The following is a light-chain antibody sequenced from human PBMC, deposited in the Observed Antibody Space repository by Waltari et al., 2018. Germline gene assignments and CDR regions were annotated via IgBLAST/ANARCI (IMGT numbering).Light chain of an antibody. CDR1: GSNIGSNP. CDR3: ATWDDSLNAAV. V-gene: IGLV1-44*01. Sequence: QSVLTQPPSASVTPGLRVPISCTGSGSNIGSNPVTGYQQLPGPAPKLPIYSNNQRPSGVPDRFSGSKSGTSASLAISGLQSEDEADYYCATWDDSLNAAVFGGGTQLSVL. CDR2: SNN. J-gene: IGLJ7*01.